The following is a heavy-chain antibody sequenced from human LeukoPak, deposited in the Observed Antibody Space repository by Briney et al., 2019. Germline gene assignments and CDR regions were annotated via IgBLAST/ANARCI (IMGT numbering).Heavy chain of an antibody. V-gene: IGHV1-18*01. CDR3: ARDRAPSITIFGVVITHGWFDP. J-gene: IGHJ5*02. D-gene: IGHD3-3*01. CDR2: ISAYNGNT. CDR1: GYTFTSYG. Sequence: ASVKVFCKASGYTFTSYGISWVRHAPGQGFEWMGWISAYNGNTNYAQKLQGKDTMTTDTSTSTAYMELRSLRSDDTAVYYCARDRAPSITIFGVVITHGWFDPWGQGTLVTVSS.